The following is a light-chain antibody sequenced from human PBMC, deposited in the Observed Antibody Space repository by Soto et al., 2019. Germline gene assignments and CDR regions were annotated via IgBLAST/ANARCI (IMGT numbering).Light chain of an antibody. CDR1: SSDVGSTFDY. J-gene: IGLJ3*02. CDR2: DVN. Sequence: QSALTQPASVSWSPGQSITISCTGTSSDVGSTFDYVSWYQHHPGKAPRLIMSDVNHRPSGVSDRFSGSKSGNTASLTISGLQAEDEADYFWSAYSTGSTPVLFGGGTKVTVL. V-gene: IGLV2-14*03. CDR3: SAYSTGSTPVL.